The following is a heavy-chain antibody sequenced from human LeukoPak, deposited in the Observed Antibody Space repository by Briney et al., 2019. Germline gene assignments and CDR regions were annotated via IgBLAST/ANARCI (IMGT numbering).Heavy chain of an antibody. CDR2: IYYSGIT. D-gene: IGHD3-22*01. Sequence: SETLSLTCTVSGGSISSDYWSWIRQPPGKGLEWIGYIYYSGITNYNPSLKSRVTISVDTSKNQFSLKLGSVTAADTAVYYCARLHYDSSGYYYFDYWGQGTLVTVSS. CDR1: GGSISSDY. CDR3: ARLHYDSSGYYYFDY. J-gene: IGHJ4*02. V-gene: IGHV4-59*08.